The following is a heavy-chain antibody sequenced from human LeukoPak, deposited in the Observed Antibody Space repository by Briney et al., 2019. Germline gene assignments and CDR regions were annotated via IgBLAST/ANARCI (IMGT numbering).Heavy chain of an antibody. D-gene: IGHD5-12*01. CDR3: ARIRGYSGYGYLDY. CDR2: INHSGST. V-gene: IGHV4-34*01. J-gene: IGHJ4*02. Sequence: SETLSLTCAVYGGSFSGYYWSWIRQPPGKGLEWIGEINHSGSTNYNPSLKSRVTISVDTSKNQFSLKLSCVTAADTAVYYCARIRGYSGYGYLDYWGQGTLVTVSS. CDR1: GGSFSGYY.